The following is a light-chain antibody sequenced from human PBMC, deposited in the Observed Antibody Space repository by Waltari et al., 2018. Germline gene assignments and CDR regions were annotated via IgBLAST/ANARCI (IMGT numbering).Light chain of an antibody. V-gene: IGLV3-10*01. J-gene: IGLJ3*02. CDR1: ALPTKY. Sequence: SHELTQPPSVSVSPGQTARITCSGDALPTKYIYWYQQKSGQAPVMLIYEDNKRPSGIPGRFSGSSSGTLATLTVSGAVVEDDGDYYCYSTDSSSFPLFGGGTRLTVL. CDR2: EDN. CDR3: YSTDSSSFPL.